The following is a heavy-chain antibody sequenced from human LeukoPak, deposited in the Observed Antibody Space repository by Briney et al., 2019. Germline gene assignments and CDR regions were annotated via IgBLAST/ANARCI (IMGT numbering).Heavy chain of an antibody. D-gene: IGHD2-15*01. CDR2: IRSKAYGGTT. CDR3: TRDDDCSGGSCYSGFDY. J-gene: IGHJ4*02. CDR1: GFTFGDYA. V-gene: IGHV3-49*03. Sequence: GRSLRLSCTASGFTFGDYAMSWFRQAPGKGLEWVGFIRSKAYGGTTEYAASVKGRFTISRDDSKSIAYLQMNSLKTEDTAVYFCTRDDDCSGGSCYSGFDYWGQGTLVTVSS.